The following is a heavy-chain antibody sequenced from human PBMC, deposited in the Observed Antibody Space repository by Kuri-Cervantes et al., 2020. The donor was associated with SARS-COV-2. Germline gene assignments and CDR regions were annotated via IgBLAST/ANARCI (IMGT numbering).Heavy chain of an antibody. J-gene: IGHJ6*02. D-gene: IGHD6-13*01. Sequence: SETLSLTCAVYGGSFSGYYWSWIRQPPGKGLEWIGEINHSGSTNYNPSLKSRVTISVDTSKNQFSLKLSSVTAADTAVYYCATLPEGPGSSSWYYGYYYYGMDVWGQGATVTVSS. CDR3: ATLPEGPGSSSWYYGYYYYGMDV. CDR1: GGSFSGYY. CDR2: INHSGST. V-gene: IGHV4-34*01.